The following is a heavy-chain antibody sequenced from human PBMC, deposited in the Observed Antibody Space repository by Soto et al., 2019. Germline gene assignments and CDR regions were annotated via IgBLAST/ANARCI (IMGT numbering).Heavy chain of an antibody. CDR3: GRDRSFIPY. CDR1: GFTFGDYD. D-gene: IGHD6-13*01. V-gene: IGHV3-49*03. Sequence: PGGSLRLSCKASGFTFGDYDMSWFRQAPGKGLEWVGFIRSTTYGGTTEYAASVKGRLTISRDDSRSIACLQMNSLTTEDTAVYYCGRDRSFIPYWGPGTLVTVSS. J-gene: IGHJ4*02. CDR2: IRSTTYGGTT.